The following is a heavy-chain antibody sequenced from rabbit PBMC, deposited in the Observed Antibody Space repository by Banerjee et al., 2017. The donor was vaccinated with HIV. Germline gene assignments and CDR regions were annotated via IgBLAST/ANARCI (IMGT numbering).Heavy chain of an antibody. D-gene: IGHD1-1*01. CDR2: IYAGSGGIT. V-gene: IGHV1S40*01. J-gene: IGHJ4*01. CDR3: ATSSLYYSGYNV. CDR1: GFSFSNRYY. Sequence: QSLEESGGDLVKPGASLTLTCTASGFSFSNRYYMCWVRQAPGKGLEWIACIYAGSGGITYHASWAKGRFTISKTSSTTVTLQMTSLTAADTATYFCATSSLYYSGYNVWGPGTLVTVS.